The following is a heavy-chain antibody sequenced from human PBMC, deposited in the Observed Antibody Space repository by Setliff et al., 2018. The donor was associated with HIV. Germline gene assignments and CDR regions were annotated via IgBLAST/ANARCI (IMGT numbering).Heavy chain of an antibody. CDR1: GYTFTAYF. CDR2: ISPNTGDT. Sequence: ASVKVSCKTAGYTFTAYFLQWVRQAPGQGLEWIGWISPNTGDTGIALKFQGRVTMTRDTSTSTTYLELDRLTYDDAAIYYCARGGYYTSGTWFDPWGQGTLVTVSS. D-gene: IGHD3-10*01. J-gene: IGHJ5*02. V-gene: IGHV1-2*02. CDR3: ARGGYYTSGTWFDP.